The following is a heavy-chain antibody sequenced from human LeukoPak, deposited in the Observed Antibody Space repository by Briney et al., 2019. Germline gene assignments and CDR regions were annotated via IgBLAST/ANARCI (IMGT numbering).Heavy chain of an antibody. CDR3: ARFPVRGNTYGSVIHHMDV. CDR1: GGTFNTYA. D-gene: IGHD5-18*01. Sequence: ASVKVSCKASGGTFNTYAITWVRQAPGQGLEWMGRIIPILDVADSAQRFQGRVTITADRSTSTVYMELNSLRSEDTAIYYCARFPVRGNTYGSVIHHMDVWGQGTTVIVSS. V-gene: IGHV1-69*04. CDR2: IIPILDVA. J-gene: IGHJ6*02.